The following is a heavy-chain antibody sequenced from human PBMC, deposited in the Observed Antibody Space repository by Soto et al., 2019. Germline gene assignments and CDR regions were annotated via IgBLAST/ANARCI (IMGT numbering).Heavy chain of an antibody. D-gene: IGHD6-13*01. CDR1: GFTFSNYA. CDR3: AKDQGSSWYEIDY. Sequence: EVQLLESGGGLVQPGGSLRLSCAASGFTFSNYAVTWVRQAPGKGLVWVSTISGSGGSTYYADSVKGRFTISRDNSKYTLYLQMNSLRAEDTAVYYCAKDQGSSWYEIDYWGQGTLVTVSS. J-gene: IGHJ4*02. CDR2: ISGSGGST. V-gene: IGHV3-23*01.